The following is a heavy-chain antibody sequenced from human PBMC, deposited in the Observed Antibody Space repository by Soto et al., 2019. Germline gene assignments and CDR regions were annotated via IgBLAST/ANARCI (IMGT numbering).Heavy chain of an antibody. CDR2: IYHIGTT. J-gene: IGHJ5*02. CDR3: ATQRWEQPKWFEP. Sequence: QLQLQESGPGLVKPSETLSLTCSISGGSISSTFYYWGWIRQPPGKGLEWIGSIYHIGTTFYNPSIKSRDNISVYTSRNHFYLKVGSVTAADTGVFYCATQRWEQPKWFEPWGKGTLVIVSS. D-gene: IGHD1-26*01. V-gene: IGHV4-39*01. CDR1: GGSISSTFYY.